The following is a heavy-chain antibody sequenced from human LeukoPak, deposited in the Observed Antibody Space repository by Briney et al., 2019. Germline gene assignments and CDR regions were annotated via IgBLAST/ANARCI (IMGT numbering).Heavy chain of an antibody. J-gene: IGHJ4*02. V-gene: IGHV3-23*01. Sequence: EGSLRLSCAASGFTLNTHYGMSWIRQAPGKGLEWVSTITASGDFTNYADSVKGRFTISRDISKNTLYLQMNSLRVEDTAVYYCAKDPGGSYDYWGQGTLVTVSS. CDR2: ITASGDFT. D-gene: IGHD1-26*01. CDR3: AKDPGGSYDY. CDR1: GFTLNTHYG.